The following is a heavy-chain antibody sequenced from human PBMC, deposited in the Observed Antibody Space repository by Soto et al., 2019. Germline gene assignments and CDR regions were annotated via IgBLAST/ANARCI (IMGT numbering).Heavy chain of an antibody. V-gene: IGHV3-48*02. CDR1: GFTFSSYS. CDR2: ISSSSSTI. CDR3: ARDPGRYDYVWGSYRYMNL. D-gene: IGHD3-16*02. Sequence: PVGSLRLSCAASGFTFSSYSMNWVRQAPGKGLEWVSYISSSSSTIYYADSVKGRFTISRDNAKNSLYLQMNSLRDEDTAVYYCARDPGRYDYVWGSYRYMNLWGQGTLVTVSS. J-gene: IGHJ4*02.